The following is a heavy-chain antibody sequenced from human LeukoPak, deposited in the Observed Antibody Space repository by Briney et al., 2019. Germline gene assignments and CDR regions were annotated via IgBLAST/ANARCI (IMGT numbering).Heavy chain of an antibody. CDR2: IYPGDSDT. CDR3: ARLQGVSRGWSFDY. CDR1: GYSFTSNW. V-gene: IGHV5-51*01. J-gene: IGHJ4*02. D-gene: IGHD6-19*01. Sequence: GESLKISCKGSGYSFTSNWIGWVRQMPGKGLEWLGIIYPGDSDTTYSPSFQGHVTISADKSTSTAYLQWNSLKASDTAVYYCARLQGVSRGWSFDYWGQGTLVTVSS.